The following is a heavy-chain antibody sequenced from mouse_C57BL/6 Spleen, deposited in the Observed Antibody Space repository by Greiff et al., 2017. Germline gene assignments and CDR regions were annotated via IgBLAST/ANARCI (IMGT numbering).Heavy chain of an antibody. Sequence: EVQLQQSGPELVKPGASVKIPCKASGYTFTDYNMDWVKQSHGKSLEWIGDINPNNGGTIYNQKFKGKATLTVDKSSSTAYMELRSLTSEDTAVYYCARGGTYYSNYGDYWYFDVWGTGTTVTVSS. V-gene: IGHV1-18*01. J-gene: IGHJ1*03. D-gene: IGHD2-5*01. CDR2: INPNNGGT. CDR3: ARGGTYYSNYGDYWYFDV. CDR1: GYTFTDYN.